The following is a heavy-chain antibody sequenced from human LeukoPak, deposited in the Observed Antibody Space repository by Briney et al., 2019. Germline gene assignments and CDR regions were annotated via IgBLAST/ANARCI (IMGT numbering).Heavy chain of an antibody. D-gene: IGHD3-9*01. CDR3: AKDSSMYYDILTGHRDY. CDR2: ISGSGGST. Sequence: RGSPRLSCVGSGFTFSSYAMSWVGQAPGKGLEWVSAISGSGGSTYYADSVKGRFTISRDNSKNTLYLQMNSLRAEDTAVFYCAKDSSMYYDILTGHRDYWGHGTLVSVSS. V-gene: IGHV3-23*01. J-gene: IGHJ4*01. CDR1: GFTFSSYA.